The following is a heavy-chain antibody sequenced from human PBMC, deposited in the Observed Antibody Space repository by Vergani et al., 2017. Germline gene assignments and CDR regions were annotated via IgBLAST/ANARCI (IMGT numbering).Heavy chain of an antibody. J-gene: IGHJ6*02. Sequence: QVQLQESGPRLVRPSQTLSLTCTVSGGSINTGAYYWSWIRQPAGKGLEWIGRVYTSGMTNYNPSLKSRVTILVDRSKSQLSLKLTSVTAGDTAVYFCARELSYYYGSGSDGYNRYYYDGMDVWGPGTTVTVSS. V-gene: IGHV4-61*02. CDR3: ARELSYYYGSGSDGYNRYYYDGMDV. D-gene: IGHD3-10*01. CDR1: GGSINTGAYY. CDR2: VYTSGMT.